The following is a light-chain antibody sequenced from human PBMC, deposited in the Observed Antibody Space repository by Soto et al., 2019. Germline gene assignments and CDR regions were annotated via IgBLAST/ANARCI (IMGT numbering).Light chain of an antibody. CDR3: QSYDRSLRGYV. CDR1: SSNIGAGYD. Sequence: QSLLTHPPSLSGAPGQRVTISCTGTSSNIGAGYDVHWYQHLPGTAPKLLIYGNTIRPSGVPDRFSGSKSGTSASLAITGLQAEDEADYYCQSYDRSLRGYVFGTGTKVTAL. CDR2: GNT. V-gene: IGLV1-40*01. J-gene: IGLJ1*01.